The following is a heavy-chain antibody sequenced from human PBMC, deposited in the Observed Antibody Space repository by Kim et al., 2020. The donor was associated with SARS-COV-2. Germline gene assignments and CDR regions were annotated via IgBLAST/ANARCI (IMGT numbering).Heavy chain of an antibody. V-gene: IGHV4-34*01. CDR2: T. Sequence: TNYNPSRKSRVTISVDTSKNQFSLKLSSVTAADTAVYYCARGSSGYYYDYWGQGTLVTVSS. CDR3: ARGSSGYYYDY. J-gene: IGHJ4*02. D-gene: IGHD3-22*01.